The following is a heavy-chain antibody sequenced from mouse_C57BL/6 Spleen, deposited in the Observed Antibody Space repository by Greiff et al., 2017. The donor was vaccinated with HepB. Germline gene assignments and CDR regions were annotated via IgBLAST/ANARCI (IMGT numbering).Heavy chain of an antibody. J-gene: IGHJ1*03. D-gene: IGHD4-1*01. CDR1: GFTFSSYA. V-gene: IGHV5-4*01. CDR3: ARVPLTDWYFDV. CDR2: ISDGGSYT. Sequence: EVQVVESGGGLVKPGGSLKLSCAASGFTFSSYAMSWVRQTPEKRLEWVATISDGGSYTYYPDNVKGRFTISRDNAKNNLYLQMSHLKSEDTAMYYCARVPLTDWYFDVWGTGTTVTVSS.